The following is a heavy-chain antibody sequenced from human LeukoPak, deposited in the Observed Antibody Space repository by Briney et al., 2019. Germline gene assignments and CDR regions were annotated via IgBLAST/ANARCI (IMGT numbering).Heavy chain of an antibody. D-gene: IGHD1-7*01. Sequence: GGSLRLSCVVSGFTFSSYWMSWVRQAPGKGLEWVANIKQDGSEKNYVNSVKGRFTISRDNAKNSLFLQMNSLRAEDTAIYYCAREDDWNYEDYWGQGTLVTVSS. J-gene: IGHJ4*02. CDR2: IKQDGSEK. V-gene: IGHV3-7*01. CDR1: GFTFSSYW. CDR3: AREDDWNYEDY.